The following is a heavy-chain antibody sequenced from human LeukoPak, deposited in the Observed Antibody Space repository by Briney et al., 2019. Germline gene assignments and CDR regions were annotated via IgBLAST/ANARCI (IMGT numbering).Heavy chain of an antibody. CDR2: IYASGIT. J-gene: IGHJ4*02. Sequence: SETLSLTCTVSGGSISSGNYFWSWIRQPAGKGLEWIGRIYASGITNCNPSLKSRLTISVDTSRNQFSLKLSSVTAADTAVYYCARTGPRQLIDYWGQGTLVTVSS. D-gene: IGHD6-19*01. V-gene: IGHV4-61*02. CDR1: GGSISSGNYF. CDR3: ARTGPRQLIDY.